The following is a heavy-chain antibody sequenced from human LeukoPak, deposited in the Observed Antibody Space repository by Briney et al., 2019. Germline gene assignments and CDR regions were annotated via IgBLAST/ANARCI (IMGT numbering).Heavy chain of an antibody. J-gene: IGHJ6*03. CDR3: ARDNYYGSGSFHLNYYYYMDV. D-gene: IGHD3-10*01. CDR2: ISADYGDT. Sequence: GASVKISCKASGYTFTRNGISWVRQAPGQGLEWMGWISADYGDTKYAEKVQGRVTMTIDTSTSTAFMELRSLGSDDTAVYYCARDNYYGSGSFHLNYYYYMDVWGKGTTVTVSS. V-gene: IGHV1-18*01. CDR1: GYTFTRNG.